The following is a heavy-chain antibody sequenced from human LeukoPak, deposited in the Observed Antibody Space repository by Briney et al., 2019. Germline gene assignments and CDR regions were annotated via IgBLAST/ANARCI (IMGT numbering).Heavy chain of an antibody. CDR2: INPSGGST. CDR3: ARDRGDFDFWSGYSLGWFDP. V-gene: IGHV1-46*01. J-gene: IGHJ5*02. Sequence: ASVKVSCKTSGYTFTNYYIHWVRQAPGQGLEWMGVINPSGGSTSYAQMFQGRVTMTRDRSTNTLYMELSSLRSEDTAVYYCARDRGDFDFWSGYSLGWFDPWGQGTLVTVSS. CDR1: GYTFTNYY. D-gene: IGHD3-3*01.